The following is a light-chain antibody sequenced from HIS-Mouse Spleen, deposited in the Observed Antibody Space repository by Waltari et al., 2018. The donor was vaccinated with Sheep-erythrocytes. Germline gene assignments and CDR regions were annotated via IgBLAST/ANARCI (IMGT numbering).Light chain of an antibody. CDR1: SSDVGGYNY. V-gene: IGLV2-14*03. Sequence: QSALTQPASVSGSPGQSITISCTGTSSDVGGYNYVSWYQQHPGKAPKLMIYDVSNRPSGVSNRFFGPKSGNTASLTISGLQAEDEADYYCSSYTSSSTWVFGGGTKLTVL. CDR2: DVS. J-gene: IGLJ3*02. CDR3: SSYTSSSTWV.